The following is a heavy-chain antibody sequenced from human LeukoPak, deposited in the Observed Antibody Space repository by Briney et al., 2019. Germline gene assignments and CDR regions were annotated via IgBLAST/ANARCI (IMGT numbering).Heavy chain of an antibody. Sequence: GGSLRLSCAASGFTFSNAWMSWVRQAPGKGLEWVAVISYDGSNKYYADSVKGRFTISRDNSKNMLYLQMNSLRAEDTAVYYCARRRVGAALDYWGQGTLVTVSS. CDR2: ISYDGSNK. CDR3: ARRRVGAALDY. J-gene: IGHJ4*02. V-gene: IGHV3-30-3*01. D-gene: IGHD2-15*01. CDR1: GFTFSNAW.